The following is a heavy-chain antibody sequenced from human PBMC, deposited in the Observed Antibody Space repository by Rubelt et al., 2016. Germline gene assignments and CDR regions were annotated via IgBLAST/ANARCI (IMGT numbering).Heavy chain of an antibody. J-gene: IGHJ6*02. Sequence: SYADSVKGRFTISRDNAKNTLYLQMNSLRAEDTAVCYCARDFMYYYDSSGYPQDGMDVWGQGTTVTVSS. CDR3: ARDFMYYYDSSGYPQDGMDV. V-gene: IGHV3-74*01. D-gene: IGHD3-22*01.